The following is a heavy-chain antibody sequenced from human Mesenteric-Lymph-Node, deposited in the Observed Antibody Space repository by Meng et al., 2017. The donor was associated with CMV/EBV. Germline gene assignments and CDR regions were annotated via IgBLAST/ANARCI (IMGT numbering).Heavy chain of an antibody. CDR1: GFTFSSYE. J-gene: IGHJ6*02. Sequence: GESLKISCAASGFTFSSYEMNWVRQAPGKGLEWVSYVSSSGIGIYYADSVKDRFTISRDNAKNSLYLQMNSLRAEDTAVYYCARGLTGSRRRYYGMDVWGQGTTVTVSS. V-gene: IGHV3-48*03. D-gene: IGHD1-20*01. CDR3: ARGLTGSRRRYYGMDV. CDR2: VSSSGIGI.